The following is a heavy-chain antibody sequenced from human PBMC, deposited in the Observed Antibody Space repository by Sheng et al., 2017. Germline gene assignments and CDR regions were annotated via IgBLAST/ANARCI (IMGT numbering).Heavy chain of an antibody. Sequence: EVQLVESGGGLVQPGGSLRLSCAASGFTVSSNYMSWVRQAPGKGLEWVSVIYSGGSTYYADSVKGRFIISRHNSKNTLYLQMNSLRAEDTAVYYCARDRRDGYNYKAFDIWGQGTMVTVSS. CDR3: ARDRRDGYNYKAFDI. CDR2: IYSGGST. J-gene: IGHJ3*02. V-gene: IGHV3-53*04. CDR1: GFTVSSNY. D-gene: IGHD5-12*01.